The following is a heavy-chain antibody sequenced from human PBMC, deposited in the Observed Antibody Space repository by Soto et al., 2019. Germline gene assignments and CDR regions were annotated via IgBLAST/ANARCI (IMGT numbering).Heavy chain of an antibody. Sequence: QVQLVQSGAEVKKPGSSVKVSCKASGDTFTTETINWVRQAPGQGLEWMGGIVPILGAGNYAQKFQGRVTITADRATTTAYLDLSSLRSDDTAVYYCAREGEGIPAHRYWGQGTLVTVSS. V-gene: IGHV1-69*06. CDR1: GDTFTTET. CDR2: IVPILGAG. D-gene: IGHD3-16*01. J-gene: IGHJ4*02. CDR3: AREGEGIPAHRY.